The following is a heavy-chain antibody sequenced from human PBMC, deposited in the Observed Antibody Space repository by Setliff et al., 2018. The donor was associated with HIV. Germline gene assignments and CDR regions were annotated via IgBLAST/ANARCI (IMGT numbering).Heavy chain of an antibody. D-gene: IGHD4-17*01. Sequence: SETLSLTCGVSGYSFSSDYYWGWIRQPPGKGLEWIGFIYYSGSTYYYGGSTYYNPSLKSRVTISLDTSKNQFSLTLTSVTATDTAVYYCARHRKDDYFLTAYFDSLGQGALVTVSS. V-gene: IGHV4-38-2*01. J-gene: IGHJ4*02. CDR3: ARHRKDDYFLTAYFDS. CDR2: IYYSGSTYYYGGST. CDR1: GYSFSSDYY.